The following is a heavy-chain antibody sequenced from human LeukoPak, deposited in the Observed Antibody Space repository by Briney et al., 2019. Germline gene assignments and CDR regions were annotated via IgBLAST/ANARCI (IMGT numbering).Heavy chain of an antibody. Sequence: PGGSLRLSCAASGFTFSSYNMNWVRRAPGEGLEWVSSISSSSDYTYYADSVKGRFTISRDNAKNSLFLQMNSLRAEDTAVYYCARGGGVTGTTIQYWGQGTLVTVSS. CDR3: ARGGGVTGTTIQY. CDR2: ISSSSDYT. CDR1: GFTFSSYN. D-gene: IGHD1-7*01. J-gene: IGHJ4*02. V-gene: IGHV3-21*01.